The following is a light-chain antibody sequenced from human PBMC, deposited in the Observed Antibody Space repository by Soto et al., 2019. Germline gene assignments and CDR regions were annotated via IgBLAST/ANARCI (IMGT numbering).Light chain of an antibody. CDR1: SSNIGASYD. J-gene: IGLJ2*01. CDR2: GNT. V-gene: IGLV1-40*01. Sequence: QSVLTQPPSVSGAPGQRVTISGTGSSSNIGASYDGHWYQQFPGTTPKFLIYGNTNRPSGVPARFSASKSGTSASLDITGLKAEDEAEYFCQSYDSSLTVVFGGGTKLTVL. CDR3: QSYDSSLTVV.